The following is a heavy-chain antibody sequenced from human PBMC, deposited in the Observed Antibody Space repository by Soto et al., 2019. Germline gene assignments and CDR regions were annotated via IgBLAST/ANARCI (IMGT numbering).Heavy chain of an antibody. D-gene: IGHD6-13*01. CDR1: GFTFSSYW. J-gene: IGHJ6*02. CDR3: ARGSSSWYGMDV. Sequence: PGGSLRLSCAASGFTFSSYWMHWVRQAPGKWLVWVSRINSDGSSTSYADSVKGRFTISRDNAKNTLYLQMNSLRAEDTAVYYCARGSSSWYGMDVWGQGTTVTVSS. CDR2: INSDGSST. V-gene: IGHV3-74*01.